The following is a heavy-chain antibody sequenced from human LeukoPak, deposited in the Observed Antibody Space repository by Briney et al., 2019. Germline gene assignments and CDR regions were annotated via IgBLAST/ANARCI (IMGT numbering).Heavy chain of an antibody. V-gene: IGHV3-43*02. D-gene: IGHD1-26*01. J-gene: IGHJ6*02. CDR2: VNKEGSAT. CDR1: GFTFDAYA. Sequence: GGSLRLSCEASGFTFDAYAMHWVPQATGRGLGWVSLVNKEGSATYYADSVKGQFTISRDNSKNSLYLQMNSLRSEDTALYYCAKWAFYHSLDVWGQGTTVTVSS. CDR3: AKWAFYHSLDV.